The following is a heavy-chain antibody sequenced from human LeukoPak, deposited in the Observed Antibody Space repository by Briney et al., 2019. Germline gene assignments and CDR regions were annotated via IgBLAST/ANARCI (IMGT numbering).Heavy chain of an antibody. CDR3: ARDLFGGSDY. D-gene: IGHD3-10*01. CDR2: VNSDGSTT. CDR1: GFTVSSNY. Sequence: PGGSLRLSCAASGFTVSSNYMSWVRQAPGKGLVWVSRVNSDGSTTTYADSVKGRFTISRDNAKNTLYLQMNSLRAEDTAVYYCARDLFGGSDYWGQGTLVTVSS. J-gene: IGHJ4*02. V-gene: IGHV3-74*01.